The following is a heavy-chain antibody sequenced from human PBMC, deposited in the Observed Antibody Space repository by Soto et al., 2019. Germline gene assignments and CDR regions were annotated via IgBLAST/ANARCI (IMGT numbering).Heavy chain of an antibody. Sequence: SETLSLTCSVSGDSIIHSRFYWAWIRQPPGEGLEWIGSIYHTGSAYYNPSLKSRVTISVDRSKNQFSLKLSSVTAADTAVYYRARGKSWDALVPAAYKYYYYYGMDVWGQGTTVTVSS. V-gene: IGHV4-39*07. CDR3: ARGKSWDALVPAAYKYYYYYGMDV. J-gene: IGHJ6*02. CDR1: GDSIIHSRFY. D-gene: IGHD2-2*01. CDR2: IYHTGSA.